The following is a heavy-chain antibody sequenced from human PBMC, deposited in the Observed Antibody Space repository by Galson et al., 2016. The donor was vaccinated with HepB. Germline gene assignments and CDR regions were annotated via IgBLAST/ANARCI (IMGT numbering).Heavy chain of an antibody. CDR1: GGSVSGYH. J-gene: IGHJ4*02. Sequence: SETLSLTCAVYGGSVSGYHWGWIRQSSGKGLEWIGEISHSGSTNYSPSLKSRVDISLDTSKNQFSLKVTSVTAPDMAIYYCARSPDYGDIWDSWGQGTLVTVSS. V-gene: IGHV4-34*01. CDR3: ARSPDYGDIWDS. D-gene: IGHD4-17*01. CDR2: ISHSGST.